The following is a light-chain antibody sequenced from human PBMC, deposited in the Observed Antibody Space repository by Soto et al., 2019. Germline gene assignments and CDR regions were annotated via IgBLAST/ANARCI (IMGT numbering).Light chain of an antibody. J-gene: IGKJ2*01. V-gene: IGKV4-1*01. CDR2: WAS. Sequence: DIVMTQSPDSLAVSLGERATINCKSSQSVLYSSNNKNYLAWYQQKPGQPPKLLIYWASTRESGVPDRFSGSGSGTDFTLTISSLQAEDVAVYYCQQYYSTLSYTFGQGTKLVIK. CDR1: QSVLYSSNNKNY. CDR3: QQYYSTLSYT.